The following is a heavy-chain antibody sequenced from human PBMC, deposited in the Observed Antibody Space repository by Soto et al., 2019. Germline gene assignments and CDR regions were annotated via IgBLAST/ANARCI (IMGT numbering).Heavy chain of an antibody. J-gene: IGHJ4*02. Sequence: QVQLVQSGAEVKKPGASVKVSCKASGYTFTSYGISWVRQAPGQGLEWMGWISAYNGNTNYAQKLQGRVTMTTDTSTSTAYMELRSLRSDDTAVYYCARPGNCYDSSGYYPQITPLDYWGQGTLVTVSS. V-gene: IGHV1-18*01. CDR3: ARPGNCYDSSGYYPQITPLDY. D-gene: IGHD3-22*01. CDR2: ISAYNGNT. CDR1: GYTFTSYG.